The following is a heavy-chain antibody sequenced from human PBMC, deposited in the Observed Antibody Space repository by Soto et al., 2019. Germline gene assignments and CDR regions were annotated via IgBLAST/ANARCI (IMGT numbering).Heavy chain of an antibody. J-gene: IGHJ4*02. D-gene: IGHD3-9*01. CDR1: GGSISSSNW. Sequence: PSETLSLTCAVSGGSISSSNWWSWVRQPPGKGLEWIGEIYHSGSTNYNPSLKSRVTISVDKSKNQFSLKLSSVTAADTAVYYCARLYDILTGTFDYWGQGTLVTVSS. V-gene: IGHV4-4*02. CDR3: ARLYDILTGTFDY. CDR2: IYHSGST.